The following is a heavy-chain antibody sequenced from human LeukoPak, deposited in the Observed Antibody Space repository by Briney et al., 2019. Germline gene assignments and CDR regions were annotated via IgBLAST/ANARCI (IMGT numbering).Heavy chain of an antibody. D-gene: IGHD4-17*01. J-gene: IGHJ4*02. V-gene: IGHV4-4*07. CDR2: IYTSGST. CDR1: GGSISNYY. Sequence: PSETLSLTCTVSGGSISNYYWSWIRHPAGQGLEWIGRIYTSGSTNCNPSLKSRVTMSVDTSKNQFSLNLSSVTAADTAVYYCARAPRMDGDYSFDYWGQGTLVTVSS. CDR3: ARAPRMDGDYSFDY.